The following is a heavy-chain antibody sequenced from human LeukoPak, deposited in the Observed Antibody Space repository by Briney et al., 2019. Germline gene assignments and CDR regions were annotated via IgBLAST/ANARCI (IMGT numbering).Heavy chain of an antibody. D-gene: IGHD1-26*01. CDR2: ISSSSSYI. J-gene: IGHJ4*02. V-gene: IGHV3-21*01. CDR3: ARDRGGSYSAVDY. Sequence: GGSLRLSCAASGFTFSSYSMNWVRQAPGKGLEWVSSISSSSSYIYYADSVKGRFFISRDNAKNSLYLQMNSLRAEDTAVYYCARDRGGSYSAVDYWGQGTLVTVSS. CDR1: GFTFSSYS.